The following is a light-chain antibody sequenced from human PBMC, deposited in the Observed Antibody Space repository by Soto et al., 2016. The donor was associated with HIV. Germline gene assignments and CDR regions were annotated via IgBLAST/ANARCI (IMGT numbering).Light chain of an antibody. V-gene: IGLV3-21*03. Sequence: SYVLTQPPSVSVAPGKTARITCEGTNIGTKSVHWYRQMAGQAPVLFVHDDTDRPSGIPERVSGSHSGNTASLTISRVEAGDEADYFCQVWDNDHDHPAIFGGGTKLTVL. CDR1: NIGTKS. CDR3: QVWDNDHDHPAI. J-gene: IGLJ2*01. CDR2: DDT.